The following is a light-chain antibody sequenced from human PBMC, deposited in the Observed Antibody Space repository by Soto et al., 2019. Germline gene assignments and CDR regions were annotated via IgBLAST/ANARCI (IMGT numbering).Light chain of an antibody. Sequence: DIVMTQSPDSLAVSLGERATINCKSSQSVLYSSNNKNFLAWYQQKPGQPPKLIIYWASTRESGVPDRFSGSGSGTDYTLTISSLKAEDVAVYYCQQYSSAPLTFGQGTKVEIK. V-gene: IGKV4-1*01. J-gene: IGKJ1*01. CDR1: QSVLYSSNNKNF. CDR3: QQYSSAPLT. CDR2: WAS.